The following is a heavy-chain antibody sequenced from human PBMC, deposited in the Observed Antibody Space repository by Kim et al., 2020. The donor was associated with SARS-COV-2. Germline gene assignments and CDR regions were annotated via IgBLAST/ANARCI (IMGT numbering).Heavy chain of an antibody. CDR2: ITRDGSNK. J-gene: IGHJ4*02. V-gene: IGHV3-30-3*01. CDR1: GFTFSSYI. D-gene: IGHD3-16*01. CDR3: ARENMTGEPSFDY. Sequence: GGSLRLSCAASGFTFSSYIMHWVRQAPGKGLDWVAGITRDGSNKYYGNSMKGRFTISRDNSKNTLYLQMNNLRAEDTATFYCARENMTGEPSFDYWGQGSLVTVSS.